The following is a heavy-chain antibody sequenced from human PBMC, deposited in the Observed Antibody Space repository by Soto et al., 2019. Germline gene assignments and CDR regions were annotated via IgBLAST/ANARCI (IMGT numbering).Heavy chain of an antibody. J-gene: IGHJ6*02. CDR3: ARDVGAEGFGEFKSYYYGMDV. CDR2: IIPIFGTA. V-gene: IGHV1-69*01. Sequence: QVQLVQSGAEVKKPWSSVKVSCKASGGTFSSYAISWVRQAPGQGLEWMGGIIPIFGTANYEQKFQGRVTITADASTSTAYMEMSSLRSEDTAVYYCARDVGAEGFGEFKSYYYGMDVWGQGTTVTVSS. D-gene: IGHD3-10*01. CDR1: GGTFSSYA.